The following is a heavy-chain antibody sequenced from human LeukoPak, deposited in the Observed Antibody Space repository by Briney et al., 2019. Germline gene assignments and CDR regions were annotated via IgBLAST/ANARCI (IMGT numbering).Heavy chain of an antibody. CDR2: IYYGGNT. D-gene: IGHD3-22*01. V-gene: IGHV4-61*01. J-gene: IGHJ4*02. CDR3: AREGGSNYDSSGYSFDY. CDR1: GDSVSSSNYY. Sequence: SETLSLTCAVSGDSVSSSNYYWSWIRQPPGKGLEWIGYIYYGGNTNYNPSLQSRVTISVDTSKSQFSLKLSSVTAADTAVYYCAREGGSNYDSSGYSFDYWGQGTLVTVSS.